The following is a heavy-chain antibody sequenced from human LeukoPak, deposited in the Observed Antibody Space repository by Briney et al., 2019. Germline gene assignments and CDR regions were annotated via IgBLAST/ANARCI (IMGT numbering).Heavy chain of an antibody. J-gene: IGHJ4*02. V-gene: IGHV4-61*05. CDR2: IYYSGST. CDR1: GGSISSSTSGWGWY. Sequence: SETLSLTCTVSGGSISSSTSGWGWYWGWIRQPPGKGLEWIGYIYYSGSTNYNPSLKSRVTISVDTSKRQFSLKLNSVTAADTAMYYCARAAIEYDYVWGSLRYFDYWGQGTLVTVSS. D-gene: IGHD3-16*01. CDR3: ARAAIEYDYVWGSLRYFDY.